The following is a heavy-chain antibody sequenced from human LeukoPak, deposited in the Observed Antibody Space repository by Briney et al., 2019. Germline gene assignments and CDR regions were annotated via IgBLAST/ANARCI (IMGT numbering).Heavy chain of an antibody. D-gene: IGHD5-18*01. CDR3: TTALYTAMVTGTDDY. CDR1: GFTFSHAW. CDR2: IKSKTDGGTT. V-gene: IGHV3-15*01. Sequence: GGSLRLSCAASGFTFSHAWMSWVRQAPGKGLEWVGRIKSKTDGGTTDYAAPVKGRFTISRDDSKNTLYLQMNSLKTEDTAVYYCTTALYTAMVTGTDDYWGQGTLVTVSS. J-gene: IGHJ4*02.